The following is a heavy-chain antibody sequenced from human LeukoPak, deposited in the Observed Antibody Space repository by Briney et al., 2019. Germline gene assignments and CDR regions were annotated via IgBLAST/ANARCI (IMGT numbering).Heavy chain of an antibody. CDR2: ISGSGGNT. D-gene: IGHD3-10*01. CDR1: GFTFSSYA. CDR3: AKATPLLWFGELLLGEFDP. V-gene: IGHV3-23*01. Sequence: HSGGSLRLSCAASGFTFSSYAMSWVRQAPGKGLEWVSAISGSGGNTYYADSVKGRFTIPRDNAKNSLYMQMNSLRAEDTAVYYCAKATPLLWFGELLLGEFDPWGQGTLVTVCS. J-gene: IGHJ5*02.